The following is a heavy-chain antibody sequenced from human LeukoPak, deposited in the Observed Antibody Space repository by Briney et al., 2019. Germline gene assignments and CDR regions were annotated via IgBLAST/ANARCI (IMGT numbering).Heavy chain of an antibody. V-gene: IGHV3-23*01. D-gene: IGHD5-24*01. CDR2: ISIIGST. J-gene: IGHJ4*02. CDR3: AREQASVEMATTYFDY. Sequence: GGSLRLSCAASGFTFSNYAMSWVRQAPGKGLEWVSAISIIGSTYYADSVKGRFTISRDKSKNTLYLQMNSLRAEDTAVYYCAREQASVEMATTYFDYWGQGTLVTVSS. CDR1: GFTFSNYA.